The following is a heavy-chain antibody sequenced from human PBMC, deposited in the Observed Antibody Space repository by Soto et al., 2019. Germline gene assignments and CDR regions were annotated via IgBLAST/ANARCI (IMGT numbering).Heavy chain of an antibody. J-gene: IGHJ3*01. Sequence: QITLKESGPTLVKPTQTLTLTCTVSGFSLSSDGVGVAWIRQPPGKALEWLALIYWDDDKRYSPSLKTRLTISKETSKNQVVLTMTNMDPVNTATYYCAHAYGGTSWPNDAFDVWGQGTVVTVSS. CDR2: IYWDDDK. CDR3: AHAYGGTSWPNDAFDV. D-gene: IGHD2-2*01. V-gene: IGHV2-5*02. CDR1: GFSLSSDGVG.